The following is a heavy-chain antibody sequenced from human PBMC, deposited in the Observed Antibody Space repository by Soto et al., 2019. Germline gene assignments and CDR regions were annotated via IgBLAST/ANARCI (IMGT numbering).Heavy chain of an antibody. CDR3: ASAHVLYSSSWYEHYYYMDV. CDR2: ISSSSSYI. V-gene: IGHV3-21*01. D-gene: IGHD6-13*01. CDR1: GFTFSSYS. Sequence: GGSLRLSCAASGFTFSSYSMNWVRQAPGKGLEWVSSISSSSSYIYYADSAKGRFTISSANAKNSMYLQMNSLRAADTAVYYCASAHVLYSSSWYEHYYYMDVWGKGTTVTVSS. J-gene: IGHJ6*03.